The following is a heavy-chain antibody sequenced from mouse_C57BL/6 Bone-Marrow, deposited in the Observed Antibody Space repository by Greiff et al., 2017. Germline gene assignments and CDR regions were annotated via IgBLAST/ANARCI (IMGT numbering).Heavy chain of an antibody. CDR3: ARAFSTVLAVDY. CDR2: IDPSDSYT. CDR1: GYTFTSYW. V-gene: IGHV1-59*01. D-gene: IGHD1-1*01. Sequence: QVQLQQPGAELVRPGTSVKLSCKASGYTFTSYWMHWVKQRPGQGLEWIGVIDPSDSYTNYNQKFKGKATLTVDTSSSTAYMQLSSLTSEDAAVYYCARAFSTVLAVDYWGQGTTLTVSS. J-gene: IGHJ2*01.